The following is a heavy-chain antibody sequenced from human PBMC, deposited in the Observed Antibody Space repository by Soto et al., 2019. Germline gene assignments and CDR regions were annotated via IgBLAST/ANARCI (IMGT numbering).Heavy chain of an antibody. V-gene: IGHV3-30*18. CDR3: AKARVRIVGANSFDY. Sequence: PGGSLRLSCVGSVFTFSNYGMHWVRQPPGKGLEWVALISDDGDKRYYADSVMGRLIISRDNSKDTLYLQMNSLGPDDTAVYFCAKARVRIVGANSFDYWGQGTPVTVSS. CDR2: ISDDGDKR. D-gene: IGHD1-26*01. CDR1: VFTFSNYG. J-gene: IGHJ4*02.